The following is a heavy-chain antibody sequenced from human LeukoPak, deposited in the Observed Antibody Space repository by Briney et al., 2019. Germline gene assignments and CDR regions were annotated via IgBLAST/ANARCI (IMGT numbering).Heavy chain of an antibody. J-gene: IGHJ4*02. Sequence: GGSLRLSCAASGFTVISNYMSWVRQAPGKGLEWVSLIYSGGSTYYADSVRGRFTISRDNSKNTLCLQMNSLRAEDTAVYYCAKDRGVLVAVQPFDSWGQGTLVTVSS. V-gene: IGHV3-53*01. CDR2: IYSGGST. CDR1: GFTVISNY. D-gene: IGHD2-15*01. CDR3: AKDRGVLVAVQPFDS.